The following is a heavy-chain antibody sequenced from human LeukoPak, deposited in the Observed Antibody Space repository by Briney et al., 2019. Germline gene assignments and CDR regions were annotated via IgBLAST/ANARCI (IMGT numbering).Heavy chain of an antibody. V-gene: IGHV3-9*01. CDR3: AREDAAFDY. CDR1: GFTFDDYA. Sequence: PGRSLRLSCAASGFTFDDYAMHWVRHAPGKGLEWVSGISWNSGSIGYADSVKGRFTISRDNSKNTLYLQMNSLRAEDTAVYYCAREDAAFDYWGQGTLVTVSS. D-gene: IGHD6-25*01. CDR2: ISWNSGSI. J-gene: IGHJ4*02.